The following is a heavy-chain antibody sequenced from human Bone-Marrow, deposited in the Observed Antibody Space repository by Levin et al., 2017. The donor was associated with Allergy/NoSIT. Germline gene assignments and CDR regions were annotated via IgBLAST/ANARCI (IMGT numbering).Heavy chain of an antibody. CDR3: AKDGGRVDTAMVKDY. CDR1: GFTFSSYG. J-gene: IGHJ4*02. V-gene: IGHV3-30*18. D-gene: IGHD5-18*01. CDR2: ISYDGSNK. Sequence: PGGSLRLSCAASGFTFSSYGMHWVRQAPGKGLEWVAVISYDGSNKYYADSVKGRFTISRDNSKNTLYLQMNSLRAEDTAVYYCAKDGGRVDTAMVKDYWGQGTLVTVSS.